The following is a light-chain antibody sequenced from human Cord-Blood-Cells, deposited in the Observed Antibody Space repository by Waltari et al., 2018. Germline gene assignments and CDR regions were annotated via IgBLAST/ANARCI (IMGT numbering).Light chain of an antibody. J-gene: IGLJ1*01. Sequence: QSALTQPPSVSGSPGQSVTISCTVTSSDVGSYNRVSWYPQPPGTAPKLMIYEVSNRPSGVPDRFSGSKSGNTASLTISGLQAEDEADYYCSSYTSSSTYVFGTGTKVTVL. CDR1: SSDVGSYNR. V-gene: IGLV2-18*02. CDR3: SSYTSSSTYV. CDR2: EVS.